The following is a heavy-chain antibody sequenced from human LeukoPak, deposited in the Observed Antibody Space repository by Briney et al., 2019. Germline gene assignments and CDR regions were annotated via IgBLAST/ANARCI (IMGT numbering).Heavy chain of an antibody. V-gene: IGHV3-30*18. CDR1: GFTFSSYG. CDR2: ISYDGSNK. CDR3: AKDQGRRDGYNLDY. Sequence: GRSLRLSCAASGFTFSSYGMHWVRQAPGKGLEWVAVISYDGSNKYYADSVKGRFTISRDNSKNTLYLQMNSLRAEDTAVYYCAKDQGRRDGYNLDYWGQGTLVTVSS. D-gene: IGHD5-24*01. J-gene: IGHJ4*02.